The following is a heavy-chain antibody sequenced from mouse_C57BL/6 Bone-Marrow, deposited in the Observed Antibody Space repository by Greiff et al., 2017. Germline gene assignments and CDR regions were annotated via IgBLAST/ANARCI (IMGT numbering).Heavy chain of an antibody. CDR2: INPNYGTT. Sequence: EVKLQQSGPELVKPGASVKISCKASGYSFPDYNMNWVKQSTGKSLEWIGVINPNYGTTSYNQKFKGKATLTVDQSSSTAYMQLNSLTSGDTAVYYCARGYNYDYAMDYWGQGTSGTVSS. CDR1: GYSFPDYN. J-gene: IGHJ4*01. CDR3: ARGYNYDYAMDY. D-gene: IGHD2-12*01. V-gene: IGHV1-39*01.